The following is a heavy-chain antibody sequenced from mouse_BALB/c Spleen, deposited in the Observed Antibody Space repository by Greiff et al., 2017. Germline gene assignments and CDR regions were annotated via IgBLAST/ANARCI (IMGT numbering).Heavy chain of an antibody. CDR3: ARKIYYGSRHGFAY. V-gene: IGHV1S81*02. D-gene: IGHD1-1*01. Sequence: VQLQQPGAELVKPGASVKLSCKASGYTFTSYWMHWVKQRPGQGLEWIGEINPSNGRTNYNEKFKSKATLTVDKSSSTAYMQLSSLTSEDSAVYYCARKIYYGSRHGFAYWGQGTLVTVSA. CDR2: INPSNGRT. CDR1: GYTFTSYW. J-gene: IGHJ3*01.